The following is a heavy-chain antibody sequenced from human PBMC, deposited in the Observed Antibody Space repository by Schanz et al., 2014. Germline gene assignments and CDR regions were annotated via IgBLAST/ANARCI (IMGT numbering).Heavy chain of an antibody. CDR1: TFTFSSDW. V-gene: IGHV3-7*05. D-gene: IGHD1-1*01. CDR3: AKIERNED. CDR2: IKEDGSVK. J-gene: IGHJ4*02. Sequence: EVQLAESGGGLVQPGGSLRLSCAASTFTFSSDWMSWVRQAPGKGLEWVANIKEDGSVKDYVDSVKGRFTISRDNAKNSLYLLMNSLRAEDTAVYFCAKIERNEDWGQGTLVTVSS.